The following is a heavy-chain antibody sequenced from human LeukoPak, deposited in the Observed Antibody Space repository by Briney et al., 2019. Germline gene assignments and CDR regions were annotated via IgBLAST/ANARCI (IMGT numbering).Heavy chain of an antibody. D-gene: IGHD3-10*01. Sequence: ASVKVSCKASGYTFTSYYMHWVRQAPGQGLEWMGIINPSGGSASYARKFQGRVTMIRDTSTSTVYMELSSLRSEDTAVYYCARGVRIEGSGSYEGPFFDYWGQGTLVTVSS. CDR1: GYTFTSYY. CDR3: ARGVRIEGSGSYEGPFFDY. V-gene: IGHV1-46*01. J-gene: IGHJ4*02. CDR2: INPSGGSA.